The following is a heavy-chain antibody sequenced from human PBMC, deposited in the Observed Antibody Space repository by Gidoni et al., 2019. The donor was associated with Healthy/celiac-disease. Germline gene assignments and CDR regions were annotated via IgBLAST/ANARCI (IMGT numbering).Heavy chain of an antibody. CDR3: ARGGDWTGNYYYYMDV. D-gene: IGHD1-1*01. V-gene: IGHV1-46*03. CDR2: INPSGGST. CDR1: GYPFPSSN. Sequence: QVQLVQCGAEQKKPVASVKVSCKAFGYPFPSSNMHWVRQAPGQGLEWMGIINPSGGSTSYAQKFQGRVTMTRDTSTSTVYMELSSLRSEDTAVYYCARGGDWTGNYYYYMDVWGKGTTVTVSS. J-gene: IGHJ6*03.